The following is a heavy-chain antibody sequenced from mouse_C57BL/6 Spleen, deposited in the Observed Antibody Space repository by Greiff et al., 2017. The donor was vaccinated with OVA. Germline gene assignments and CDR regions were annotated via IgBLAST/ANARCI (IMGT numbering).Heavy chain of an antibody. D-gene: IGHD4-1*01. J-gene: IGHJ2*01. CDR3: ARGWDPYYFDD. V-gene: IGHV1-69*01. Sequence: QVQLQQPGAELVMPGASVKLSCKASGYTFTSYWMHWVKQRPGQGLEWIGEIDPSDSYTNYNQKFKGKSTLTVDKSSSTAYMQLSSLTSEDSAVYYCARGWDPYYFDDWGQGTTLTVSS. CDR2: IDPSDSYT. CDR1: GYTFTSYW.